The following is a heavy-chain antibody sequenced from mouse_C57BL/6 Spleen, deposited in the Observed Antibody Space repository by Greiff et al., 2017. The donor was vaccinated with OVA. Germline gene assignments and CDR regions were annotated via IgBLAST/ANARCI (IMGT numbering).Heavy chain of an antibody. V-gene: IGHV1-69*01. CDR2: IDPSDSYT. Sequence: QVQLQQSGAELVMPGASVKLSCKASGYTFTSYWMHWVKQRPGQGLEWIGEIDPSDSYTNYNQKFKGKSTLTVDKSSSTAYMQLSSLTSEDSAVYYCARKGGNHPAMDYWGQGTSVTVSS. J-gene: IGHJ4*01. D-gene: IGHD2-1*01. CDR1: GYTFTSYW. CDR3: ARKGGNHPAMDY.